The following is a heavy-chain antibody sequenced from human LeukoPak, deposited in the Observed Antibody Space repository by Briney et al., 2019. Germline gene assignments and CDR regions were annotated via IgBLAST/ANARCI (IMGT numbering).Heavy chain of an antibody. CDR1: GFTFSFYS. D-gene: IGHD3-10*02. V-gene: IGHV3-48*04. Sequence: GGSLRLSCAASGFTFSFYSMNWVRQAPGKGLEWVSYISSSSSTIYYADSVKGRFTISRDNAKNSLCLQMNSLRAEDTAVYYCAELGITMIGGVWGKGTTVTISS. CDR3: AELGITMIGGV. CDR2: ISSSSSTI. J-gene: IGHJ6*04.